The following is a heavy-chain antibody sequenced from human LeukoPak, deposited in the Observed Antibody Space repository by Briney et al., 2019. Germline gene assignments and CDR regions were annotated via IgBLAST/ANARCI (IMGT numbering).Heavy chain of an antibody. Sequence: GGSLRLSCAASGFTFDDYGMSWVRQAPGKGLEWVSGINWNGGSTGYADSEKGRFTISRDNAKNSLYLQMNSLRAEDTALYYCARNTLGYSYPYYYYGMDVWGQGTTVTVSS. CDR3: ARNTLGYSYPYYYYGMDV. J-gene: IGHJ6*02. CDR1: GFTFDDYG. CDR2: INWNGGST. V-gene: IGHV3-20*04. D-gene: IGHD5-18*01.